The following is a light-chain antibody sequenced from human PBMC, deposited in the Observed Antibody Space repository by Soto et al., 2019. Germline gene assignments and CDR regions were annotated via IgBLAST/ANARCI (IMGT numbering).Light chain of an antibody. Sequence: DIVMTQSPDSLAVSLGERATINCKSSQSVLYSSNNKNYLAWYQQKPGQPPKLLIYWASTRESGVPDRFSGSGSGTDFTLTISSLQAEEVAVYYCQQYYSTTLTFGGGTKVDIK. J-gene: IGKJ4*01. CDR2: WAS. V-gene: IGKV4-1*01. CDR3: QQYYSTTLT. CDR1: QSVLYSSNNKNY.